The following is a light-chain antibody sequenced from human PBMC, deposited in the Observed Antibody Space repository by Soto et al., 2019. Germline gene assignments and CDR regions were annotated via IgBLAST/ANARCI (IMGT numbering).Light chain of an antibody. CDR1: SSNIGGNY. V-gene: IGLV1-51*01. CDR2: DNH. J-gene: IGLJ2*01. CDR3: GTWDSDLETVV. Sequence: QSVLTQPPSASAAPGQRVTISCSGSSSNIGGNYVSWYHVLPRTAPKLLIYDNHKRHSGIPDRFSGSKSGTSATLGITELQTGDEADYYCGTWDSDLETVVFGGGTKLTVL.